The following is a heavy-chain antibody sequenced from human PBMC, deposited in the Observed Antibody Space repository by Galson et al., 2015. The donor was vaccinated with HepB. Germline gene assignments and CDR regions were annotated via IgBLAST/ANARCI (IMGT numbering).Heavy chain of an antibody. CDR3: AREYYGYI. CDR1: GFTFSSYA. CDR2: ISYDGSNK. Sequence: SLRLSCAASGFTFSSYAMHWVRQAPGKGLEWVAVISYDGSNKYYADSVKGRFTISRDNSKNTLYLQMNSLRAEDTAVYYCAREYYGYIWGQGTMVTVSS. D-gene: IGHD3-3*01. V-gene: IGHV3-30*04. J-gene: IGHJ3*02.